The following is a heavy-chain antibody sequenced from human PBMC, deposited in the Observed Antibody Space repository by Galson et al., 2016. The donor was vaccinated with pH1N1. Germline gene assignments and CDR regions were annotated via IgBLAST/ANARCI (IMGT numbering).Heavy chain of an antibody. Sequence: SLRLSCAASGFTFSSYGMNWVRQAPGKGLEWVSTINASGGSTYYADSVKGRFTISRDNSKNTLYLQMNSLRAEDTAVYYCAKDGLVGVPTAYFYYWGQGTLVTVSS. CDR2: INASGGST. J-gene: IGHJ4*02. CDR3: AKDGLVGVPTAYFYY. V-gene: IGHV3-23*01. D-gene: IGHD2-2*01. CDR1: GFTFSSYG.